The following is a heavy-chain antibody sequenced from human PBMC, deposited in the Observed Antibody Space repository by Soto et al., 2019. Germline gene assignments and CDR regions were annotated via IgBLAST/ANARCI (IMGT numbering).Heavy chain of an antibody. D-gene: IGHD1-26*01. V-gene: IGHV4-59*01. Sequence: PSETLSLTCTVPSGSISGYFWSWIRQPPGKEPEWIGYISYRGNTNYNPSLQSRVSISLVTSKNQISLKLDAVTASDTAVYYCARMERSKEGLSVYYFDFWGQGTLVTVSS. CDR2: ISYRGNT. J-gene: IGHJ4*02. CDR1: SGSISGYF. CDR3: ARMERSKEGLSVYYFDF.